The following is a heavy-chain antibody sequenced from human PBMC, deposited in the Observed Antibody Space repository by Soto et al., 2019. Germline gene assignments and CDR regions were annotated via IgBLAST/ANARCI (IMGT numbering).Heavy chain of an antibody. J-gene: IGHJ4*02. CDR2: INHSGST. Sequence: PSETRSLTCAGYGGSFLGYYWPWIRHRRGPGVERTGQINHSGSTNYNPSLRSRVTISVDTSKNQFSLKLSSVTAADTAVYYCARGISMLVVVQTDAPDKYYFDSWGLGTLVTVSS. CDR1: GGSFLGYY. V-gene: IGHV4-34*01. CDR3: ARGISMLVVVQTDAPDKYYFDS. D-gene: IGHD2-8*02.